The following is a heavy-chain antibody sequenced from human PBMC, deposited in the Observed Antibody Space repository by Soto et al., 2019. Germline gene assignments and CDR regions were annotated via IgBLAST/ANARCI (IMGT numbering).Heavy chain of an antibody. CDR1: GFTFSSYG. D-gene: IGHD6-19*01. Sequence: QVQLVESGGGVVQPWRSLRLSCAASGFTFSSYGMHWVRQAPGKGLEWVAVISYDGSNKYYADSVKGRFTIARDNSKNTLYLQMSSLRAEDTAVYYCVKDGSSGWPYYYGLDVWCQGTPVTVSS. V-gene: IGHV3-30*18. CDR3: VKDGSSGWPYYYGLDV. CDR2: ISYDGSNK. J-gene: IGHJ6*02.